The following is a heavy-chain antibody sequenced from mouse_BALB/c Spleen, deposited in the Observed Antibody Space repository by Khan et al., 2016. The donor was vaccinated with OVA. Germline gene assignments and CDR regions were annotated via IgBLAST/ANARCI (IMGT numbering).Heavy chain of an antibody. J-gene: IGHJ2*01. V-gene: IGHV3-2*02. CDR3: ARFCDYDGVFDY. CDR2: ISYSGST. Sequence: VQLKQSGPGLVKPSQSLSLTCTVTGYSITSDYAWNWIRQFPGNKLEWMGYISYSGSTSYNPSLKSRISITRDTSKNQFFLQLNSVTTEDTATYYCARFCDYDGVFDYWGQGTTLTVSS. CDR1: GYSITSDYA. D-gene: IGHD2-4*01.